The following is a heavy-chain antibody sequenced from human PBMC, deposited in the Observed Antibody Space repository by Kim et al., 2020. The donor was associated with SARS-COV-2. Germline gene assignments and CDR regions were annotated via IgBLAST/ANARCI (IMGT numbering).Heavy chain of an antibody. D-gene: IGHD6-13*01. Sequence: SETLSLTCAVYGGSFSGYYWSWIRQPPGKGLEWIGEINHSGSTNYNPSLKSRVTISVDTSKNQFSLKLSSVTAADTAVYYCARGYSSSWFNWFDPWGQGTLVTVSS. CDR1: GGSFSGYY. V-gene: IGHV4-34*01. J-gene: IGHJ5*02. CDR3: ARGYSSSWFNWFDP. CDR2: INHSGST.